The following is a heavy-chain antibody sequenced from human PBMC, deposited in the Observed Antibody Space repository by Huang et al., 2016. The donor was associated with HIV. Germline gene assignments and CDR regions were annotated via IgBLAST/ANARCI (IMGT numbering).Heavy chain of an antibody. J-gene: IGHJ4*02. D-gene: IGHD3-3*01. CDR2: ISGSGGST. CDR3: AKSAGWSDWNFDY. Sequence: EVQLLESGGGLVQPGGSLRLSCAASGFTFSSYAMSGVRQAPGKGLEWVSAISGSGGSTYDADSVKGRFTISRDNSKNTLYLQMNSLRAEDTAVYYCAKSAGWSDWNFDYWGQGTLVTVSS. CDR1: GFTFSSYA. V-gene: IGHV3-23*01.